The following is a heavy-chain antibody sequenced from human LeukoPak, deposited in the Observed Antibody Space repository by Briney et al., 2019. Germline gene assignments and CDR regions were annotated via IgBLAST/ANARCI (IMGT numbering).Heavy chain of an antibody. V-gene: IGHV4-59*01. CDR3: ARVDPDSSSTLEVFDY. CDR2: INYSGST. CDR1: GGSISGYY. D-gene: IGHD6-6*01. Sequence: PSETLSLTCTVSGGSISGYYWSWIRQPPGKGLEWIGYINYSGSTNYNPSLKSRVTISVDTSKNQFSLKLSSVTAADTAVYYCARVDPDSSSTLEVFDYWGQGTLVTVSS. J-gene: IGHJ4*02.